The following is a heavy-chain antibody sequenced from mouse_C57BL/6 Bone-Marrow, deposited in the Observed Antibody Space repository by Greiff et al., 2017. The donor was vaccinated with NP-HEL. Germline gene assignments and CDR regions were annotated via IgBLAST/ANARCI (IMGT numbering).Heavy chain of an antibody. D-gene: IGHD1-1*01. V-gene: IGHV1-5*01. Sequence: EVQLQQSGTVLARPGASVKMSCKTSGYTFTSYWMHWVKQRPGQGLEWIGAIYPGNSDTSYNQKFKGKAKLTAVTSASTAYMELSSLTNEDSAVYYCTSGMTTVVATDDWGQGTTLTVSS. CDR1: GYTFTSYW. CDR2: IYPGNSDT. CDR3: TSGMTTVVATDD. J-gene: IGHJ2*01.